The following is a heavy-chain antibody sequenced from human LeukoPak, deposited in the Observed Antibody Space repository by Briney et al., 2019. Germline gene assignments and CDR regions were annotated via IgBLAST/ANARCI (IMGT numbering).Heavy chain of an antibody. CDR1: GYTFTSYG. CDR2: INPPSGTT. D-gene: IGHD5-24*01. V-gene: IGHV1-46*01. J-gene: IGHJ3*02. CDR3: ARASLEMATNAFDI. Sequence: ASVKVSCKSSGYTFTSYGISWVGQAPGQGLEWMGTINPPSGTTTYAQKFQGRVTLTRDTATSTVYMELSSLRSEDTAFYYCARASLEMATNAFDIWGQGTMVTVSS.